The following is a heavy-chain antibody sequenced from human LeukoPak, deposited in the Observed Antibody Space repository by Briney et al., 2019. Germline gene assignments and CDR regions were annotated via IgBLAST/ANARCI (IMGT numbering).Heavy chain of an antibody. J-gene: IGHJ4*02. CDR2: ISGSGGST. CDR1: GFTFSSYA. V-gene: IGHV3-23*01. D-gene: IGHD6-13*01. Sequence: GGSLRLSCAASGFTFSSYAMSWVRQAPGKGLEWVSAISGSGGSTYYADSVKGRFTISRDNPKNTLYLQMNSLRAEDTAVYYCAKSEDIAAAGSSDYWGQGTLVTVSS. CDR3: AKSEDIAAAGSSDY.